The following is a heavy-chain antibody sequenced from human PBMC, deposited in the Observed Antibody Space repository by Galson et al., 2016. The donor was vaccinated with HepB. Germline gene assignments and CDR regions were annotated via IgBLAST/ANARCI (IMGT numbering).Heavy chain of an antibody. V-gene: IGHV4-59*01. D-gene: IGHD1-20*01. CDR2: VHYTGAT. CDR1: GGSFTSYY. J-gene: IGHJ4*02. CDR3: ARGQNNFRR. Sequence: LSLTCTVTGGSFTSYYWSWIRQPPGKGLEWIGCVHYTGATNYNPSLKSRVTFSMDTSKSQFSLHLSSVTVADTAVYYCARGQNNFRRWGQGTLVTVSS.